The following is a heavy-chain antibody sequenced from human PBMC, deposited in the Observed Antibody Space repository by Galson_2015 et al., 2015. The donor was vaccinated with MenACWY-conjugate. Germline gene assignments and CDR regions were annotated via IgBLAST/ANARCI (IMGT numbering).Heavy chain of an antibody. CDR1: GFAFASYA. CDR3: AKVKWMQLWSTYDY. D-gene: IGHD5-18*01. Sequence: LRLSCAASGFAFASYAMTWVRQAPGKGLQWVSSITASGDDTTYADSVKGRLTISRDNSKNMLYLQLNSLRAEDTAIYFCAKVKWMQLWSTYDYWGQGALVTVSS. CDR2: ITASGDDT. J-gene: IGHJ4*02. V-gene: IGHV3-23*01.